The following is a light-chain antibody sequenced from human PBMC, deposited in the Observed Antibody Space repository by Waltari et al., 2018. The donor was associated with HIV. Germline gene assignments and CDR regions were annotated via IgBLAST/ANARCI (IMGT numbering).Light chain of an antibody. CDR2: GNS. CDR3: QSYDSSLSGSGV. CDR1: SPNIGAGYA. Sequence: QSVLTQPPSVSGAPGQRVPTSCTGSSPNIGAGYAVHWYQQLPGTAPKLLIHGNSNRPSGVPDRFSGSKSGTSASLAITGLQAEDEADYYCQSYDSSLSGSGVFGGGTKLTVL. J-gene: IGLJ3*02. V-gene: IGLV1-40*01.